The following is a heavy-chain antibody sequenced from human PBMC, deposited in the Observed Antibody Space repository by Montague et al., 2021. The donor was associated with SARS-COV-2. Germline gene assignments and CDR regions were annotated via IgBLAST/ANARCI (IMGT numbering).Heavy chain of an antibody. V-gene: IGHV3-23*01. CDR2: ISSGGETT. Sequence: SLRLSCAASGFRFDSYAMSWVRQAPGKGLEWLSAISSGGETTDYADSMKGRFTLSRDNSMNTLYLQMNRLRGEDTAVYYCAKGIYMRRGVSHGMDDWGQGTTVTVSS. D-gene: IGHD3-10*01. CDR1: GFRFDSYA. J-gene: IGHJ6*02. CDR3: AKGIYMRRGVSHGMDD.